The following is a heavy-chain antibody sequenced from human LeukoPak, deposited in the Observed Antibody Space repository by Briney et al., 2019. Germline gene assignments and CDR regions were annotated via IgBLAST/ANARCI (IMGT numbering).Heavy chain of an antibody. CDR2: ISAYNGNT. Sequence: GASVKVSCKASGYTFTSYGISWVRQAPGQGLEWMGWISAYNGNTNYAQKLQGRVTMTTDTSTSTAYMELRSLRSDDTAVYYRARTYGDLLEHYFDYWGQGTLVTVSS. D-gene: IGHD4-17*01. CDR1: GYTFTSYG. V-gene: IGHV1-18*01. J-gene: IGHJ4*02. CDR3: ARTYGDLLEHYFDY.